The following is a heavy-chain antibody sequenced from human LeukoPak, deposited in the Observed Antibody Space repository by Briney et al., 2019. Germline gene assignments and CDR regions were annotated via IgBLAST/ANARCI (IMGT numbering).Heavy chain of an antibody. Sequence: GGSLRLSCAASGFTVSSNYMSWVRQAPGKGLEWVSVIYSGGSTYYADSVKGRFTISRDNSKNMLYLQMNSLRAEDTAVYYCACGLVISHFDYWGQGTLVTVSS. CDR1: GFTVSSNY. CDR2: IYSGGST. V-gene: IGHV3-53*01. CDR3: ACGLVISHFDY. D-gene: IGHD3/OR15-3a*01. J-gene: IGHJ4*02.